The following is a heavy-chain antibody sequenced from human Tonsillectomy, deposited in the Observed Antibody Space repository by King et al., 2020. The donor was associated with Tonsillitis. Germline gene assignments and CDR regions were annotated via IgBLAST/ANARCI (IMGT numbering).Heavy chain of an antibody. D-gene: IGHD2-21*02. J-gene: IGHJ4*01. CDR2: IRYNGNYM. CDR3: AKKRVTPGSCFDV. CDR1: GDTFSRDG. Sequence: VQLVESGGGVVQRGGSLRLSCAASGDTFSRDGMHWVRQAPGKGLEWVAFIRYNGNYMRYVDSVKGRFPISRDNSKNTRFLQMNSIRTEDTAVYYCAKKRVTPGSCFDVSGHGTLVTVS. V-gene: IGHV3-30*02.